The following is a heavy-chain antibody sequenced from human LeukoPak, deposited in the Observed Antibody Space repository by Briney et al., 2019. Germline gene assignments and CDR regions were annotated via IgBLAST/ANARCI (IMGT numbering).Heavy chain of an antibody. J-gene: IGHJ5*02. D-gene: IGHD2-2*01. CDR2: IYYSGST. Sequence: PSETLSLTCTVSGGSISSYYWSWIRQPPGKGLEWIGYIYYSGSTNYNPSLKSRVTISVDTSKNQFSLKLGSVTAADTAVYYCARSLGYCSSTSCPNWFDPWGQGTLVTVSS. CDR3: ARSLGYCSSTSCPNWFDP. V-gene: IGHV4-59*01. CDR1: GGSISSYY.